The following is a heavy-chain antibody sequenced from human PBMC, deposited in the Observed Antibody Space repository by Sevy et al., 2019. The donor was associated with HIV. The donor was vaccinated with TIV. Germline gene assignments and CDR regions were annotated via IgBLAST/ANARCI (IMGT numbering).Heavy chain of an antibody. CDR1: GGSISSYY. J-gene: IGHJ6*03. CDR2: IYYSGST. V-gene: IGHV4-59*01. D-gene: IGHD4-17*01. Sequence: SETLSLTCTVSGGSISSYYWNWIRQPPGKGLEWIGYIYYSGSTNYNPSLKSRVTISLDTSKNQFSLKLSSVTAADTAVYYCARGQTTEVTWNYYYYMDVWGKGTTVTVSS. CDR3: ARGQTTEVTWNYYYYMDV.